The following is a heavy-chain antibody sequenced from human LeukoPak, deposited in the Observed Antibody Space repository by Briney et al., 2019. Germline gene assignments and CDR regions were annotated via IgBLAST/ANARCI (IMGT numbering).Heavy chain of an antibody. V-gene: IGHV3-49*04. CDR1: GFTFGDYA. Sequence: SLRLSCTASGFTFGDYALSWVRQAPGKGLEWVSFLRSKAYGGTTAYAASVKGRFTISRDDSKTIAYLQMNSLKTEDTAVYYCTREARIAAAGLDAFDIWGQGTMVTASA. J-gene: IGHJ3*02. CDR3: TREARIAAAGLDAFDI. D-gene: IGHD6-13*01. CDR2: LRSKAYGGTT.